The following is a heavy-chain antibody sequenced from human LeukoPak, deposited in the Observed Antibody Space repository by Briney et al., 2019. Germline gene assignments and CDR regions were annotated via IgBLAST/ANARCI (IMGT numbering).Heavy chain of an antibody. V-gene: IGHV4-59*01. CDR1: GGSISSYY. CDR2: IYYSGST. CDR3: ARVMISDCSSTSCYGGWFDP. J-gene: IGHJ5*02. D-gene: IGHD2-2*01. Sequence: SETLSLTCTVSGGSISSYYWSWIRQPPGKGLEWIGYIYYSGSTNYNPSPTSRVTISVDTSKTQFSLKLSSVTAADTAVYYCARVMISDCSSTSCYGGWFDPWGQGTLVTVSS.